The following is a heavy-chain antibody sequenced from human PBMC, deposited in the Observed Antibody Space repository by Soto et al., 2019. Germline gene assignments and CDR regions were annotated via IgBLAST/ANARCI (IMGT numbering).Heavy chain of an antibody. CDR2: ISYDGSNK. CDR3: ARERIAVAGPFDY. J-gene: IGHJ4*02. Sequence: QVQLVESGGGVVQPGRSLRLSCAASGFTFSSYAMHWVRQAPGKGLEWVAVISYDGSNKYYADSVKGRITISRDNSKNTLYLQMNSLRAEDTAVYYCARERIAVAGPFDYWGQGTLVTVSS. CDR1: GFTFSSYA. D-gene: IGHD6-19*01. V-gene: IGHV3-30-3*01.